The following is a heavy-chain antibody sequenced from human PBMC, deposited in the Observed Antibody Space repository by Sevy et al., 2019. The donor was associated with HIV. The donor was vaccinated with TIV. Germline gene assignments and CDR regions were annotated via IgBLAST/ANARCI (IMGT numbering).Heavy chain of an antibody. CDR1: GGSINSGGYS. J-gene: IGHJ3*01. CDR2: IFQSGAT. D-gene: IGHD6-13*01. V-gene: IGHV4-30-2*01. CDR3: ARGRVGDSSSWYGAFDV. Sequence: SEILSLTCAVSGGSINSGGYSWSWIRQPPGKGLEWIGYIFQSGATYYIPSLQSRFSISVDMSKNQFSLNRRSVAAADTAVYYCARGRVGDSSSWYGAFDVWGQGTMVTVSS.